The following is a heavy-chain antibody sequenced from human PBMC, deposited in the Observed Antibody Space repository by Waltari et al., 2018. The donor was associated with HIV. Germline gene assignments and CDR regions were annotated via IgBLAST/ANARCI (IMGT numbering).Heavy chain of an antibody. CDR1: GGSISSTYHY. J-gene: IGHJ4*02. CDR3: ARLEGLRGGDLIDS. Sequence: QLQLQESGPGLVKPSETLSLTCTVSGGSISSTYHYWGWIRQPPGKGLAWIGSIYYSGSTSYNPSLKSRVTISVDTSKNQFSLKLSSVTAADTAVYYCARLEGLRGGDLIDSWGQGTLVTVSS. CDR2: IYYSGST. V-gene: IGHV4-39*01. D-gene: IGHD2-21*02.